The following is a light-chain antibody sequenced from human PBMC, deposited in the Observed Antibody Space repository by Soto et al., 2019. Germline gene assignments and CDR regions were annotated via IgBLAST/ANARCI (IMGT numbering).Light chain of an antibody. V-gene: IGKV1-39*01. J-gene: IGKJ1*01. CDR3: QQSYTTPWT. CDR1: QSITSY. CDR2: AAS. Sequence: DIQMTQSPSSLSASVGDRVTITCRASQSITSYLNWYQQKPGKAPQLLIYAASSLRSGVPSRFSGSGSGTDFTLTISSPQPEDFATYFCQQSYTTPWTFGQGTKVE.